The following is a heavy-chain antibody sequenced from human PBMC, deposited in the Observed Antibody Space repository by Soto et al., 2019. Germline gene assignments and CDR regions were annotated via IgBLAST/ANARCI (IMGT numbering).Heavy chain of an antibody. Sequence: ASVKVSCKASGYTFTSYYMHWVRQAPGQGLEWMGIINPSGGSTSYAQKFQGRVTMTMDTSTSTVYMELSSLRSEDTAVYYCARSHNWNIGGYYYYMDVWGKGTTVTV. J-gene: IGHJ6*03. CDR2: INPSGGST. CDR1: GYTFTSYY. V-gene: IGHV1-46*03. D-gene: IGHD1-20*01. CDR3: ARSHNWNIGGYYYYMDV.